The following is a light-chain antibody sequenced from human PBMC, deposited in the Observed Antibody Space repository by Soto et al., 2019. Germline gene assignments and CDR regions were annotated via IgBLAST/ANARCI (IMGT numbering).Light chain of an antibody. CDR2: GAS. J-gene: IGKJ5*01. CDR3: QQYNSWTTIT. Sequence: EIVMTQSPATLSVSPGERATLSCRASQSISSKLGWYQQRPGQAPRLLIYGASTRATGIPTRFSGSGSGTEFTLTISSLQYEDSAGYYCQQYNSWTTITFGQGTRLEIK. CDR1: QSISSK. V-gene: IGKV3-15*01.